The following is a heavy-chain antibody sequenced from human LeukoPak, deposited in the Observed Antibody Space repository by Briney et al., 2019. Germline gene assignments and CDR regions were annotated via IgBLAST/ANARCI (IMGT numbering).Heavy chain of an antibody. CDR2: ISSSGSTI. D-gene: IGHD3-22*01. V-gene: IGHV3-11*01. Sequence: GGSLRLSCAASGFTFSDYYMSWIRQAPGKGREWVSYISSSGSTIYYADSVKGRFTISRDNSKNTLYLQMNSLRAEDTAVYYCAKWHSSGYYHPFDYWGQGTLVTVSS. CDR3: AKWHSSGYYHPFDY. CDR1: GFTFSDYY. J-gene: IGHJ4*02.